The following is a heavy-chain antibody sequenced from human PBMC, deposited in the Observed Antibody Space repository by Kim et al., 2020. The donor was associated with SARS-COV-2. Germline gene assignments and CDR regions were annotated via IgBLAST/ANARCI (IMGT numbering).Heavy chain of an antibody. CDR1: GFTFTNYW. CDR3: ARGSFQQGFDP. D-gene: IGHD6-13*01. CDR2: SNSDGSVT. J-gene: IGHJ5*02. Sequence: GGSLRLSCEASGFTFTNYWMNWVRQGPGKGLVWVSRSNSDGSVTHYADSVKGRFTISRDNAKNTLFLQLNSLGVEDTAIYYCARGSFQQGFDPWGQGTLVTVS. V-gene: IGHV3-74*01.